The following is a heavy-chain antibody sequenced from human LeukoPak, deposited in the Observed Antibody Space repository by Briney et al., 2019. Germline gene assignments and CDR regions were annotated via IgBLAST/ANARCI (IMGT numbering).Heavy chain of an antibody. J-gene: IGHJ4*02. Sequence: SGTLSLTCAVSGGSISSSNWWSWVRQPPGKGLEWIGEIYHSGSTNYNPSLKSRVTISVDKSKNQFSLKLSSVTAADTAVYYCARAYYDSSGYYSHPLIDYWGQGTLVTVSS. D-gene: IGHD3-22*01. CDR3: ARAYYDSSGYYSHPLIDY. V-gene: IGHV4-4*02. CDR1: GGSISSSNW. CDR2: IYHSGST.